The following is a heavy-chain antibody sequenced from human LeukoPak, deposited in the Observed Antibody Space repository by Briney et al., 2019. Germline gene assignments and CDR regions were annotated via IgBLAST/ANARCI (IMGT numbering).Heavy chain of an antibody. CDR3: ARDRAVPHYYYGMDV. J-gene: IGHJ6*02. D-gene: IGHD6-19*01. V-gene: IGHV4-4*07. CDR2: IYTSGTS. CDR1: GASIGLYY. Sequence: PSETLSLTCTVSGASIGLYYWSWIRQPAGKGLEWIGRIYTSGTSNYSPSLKSRVTTSLDLSKNQLSLKLNSVTAADTAVYYCARDRAVPHYYYGMDVWGQGTTVTVSS.